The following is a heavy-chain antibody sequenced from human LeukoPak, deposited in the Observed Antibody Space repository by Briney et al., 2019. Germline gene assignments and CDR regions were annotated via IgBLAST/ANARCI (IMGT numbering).Heavy chain of an antibody. D-gene: IGHD3-3*01. Sequence: GRSLRLSCAASGFTFDDYAMHWVRQAPGKGLEWVSGISWNSDSIGYADSVKGRFTISRDNAKNSLYLQMNSLRAEDTALYYCAKGITIFGVVIGLLDYWGQGTLVTVSS. J-gene: IGHJ4*02. V-gene: IGHV3-9*01. CDR1: GFTFDDYA. CDR3: AKGITIFGVVIGLLDY. CDR2: ISWNSDSI.